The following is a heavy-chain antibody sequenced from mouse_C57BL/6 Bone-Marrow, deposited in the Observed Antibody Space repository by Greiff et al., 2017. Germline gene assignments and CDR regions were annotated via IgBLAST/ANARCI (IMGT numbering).Heavy chain of an antibody. CDR3: ARYKGGYYAMDY. CDR2: IRNKANGYTT. V-gene: IGHV7-3*01. CDR1: GFTFTDYY. Sequence: EVQRVESGGGLVQPGGSLSLSCAASGFTFTDYYMSWVRQPPGQALEWLGFIRNKANGYTTEYSASVKGRFTISRDNSQSILYLQMNALRAEDSATYYCARYKGGYYAMDYWGQRASVTVSS. J-gene: IGHJ4*01.